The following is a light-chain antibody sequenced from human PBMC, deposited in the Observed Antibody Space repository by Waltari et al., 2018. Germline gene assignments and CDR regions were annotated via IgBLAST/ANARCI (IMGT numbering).Light chain of an antibody. CDR3: QQHNNWPRRT. Sequence: EIVLTQSPGTLSLSPGATATPSCRASQNLATYLAWFPQRPGQAPRLLLFDSSNRAPGIPARFSGSGSGTDVTLPITSLEAEDFGIYYCQQHNNWPRRTFGQGARLDIK. J-gene: IGKJ5*01. V-gene: IGKV3-11*01. CDR1: QNLATY. CDR2: DSS.